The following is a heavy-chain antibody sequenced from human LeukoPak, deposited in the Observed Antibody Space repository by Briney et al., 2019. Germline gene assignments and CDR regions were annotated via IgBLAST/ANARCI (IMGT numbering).Heavy chain of an antibody. Sequence: EAGGSLRLSCAASGFTFSSYGMHWVRQAPGKGLEWVAFIRYDGSNKYYADSVKGRFTISRDNSKNTVYLQMNSLRAEDTAVYYCAKWKWRTLHYFDFWGQGTLVTVSS. CDR3: AKWKWRTLHYFDF. D-gene: IGHD5-12*01. V-gene: IGHV3-30*02. CDR1: GFTFSSYG. CDR2: IRYDGSNK. J-gene: IGHJ4*02.